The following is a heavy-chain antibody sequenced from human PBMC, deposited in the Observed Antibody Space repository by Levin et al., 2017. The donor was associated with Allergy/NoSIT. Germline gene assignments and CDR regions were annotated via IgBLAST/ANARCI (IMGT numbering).Heavy chain of an antibody. CDR2: IHYTGTT. CDR1: GGSISSSNAF. V-gene: IGHV4-39*01. Sequence: TSETLSLTCTVSGGSISSSNAFPWGWIRQPPGKGLEWIGNIHYTGTTYYNPSLQSRVTMSVDTAKNQFSLSLSSVTAADTAVYHCARLPTGWPNWFDPWGQGTPVTVSP. CDR3: ARLPTGWPNWFDP. J-gene: IGHJ5*02.